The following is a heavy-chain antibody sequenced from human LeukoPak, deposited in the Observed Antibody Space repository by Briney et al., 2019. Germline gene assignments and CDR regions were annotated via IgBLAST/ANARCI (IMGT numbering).Heavy chain of an antibody. V-gene: IGHV4-59*01. CDR2: IYYTGTT. J-gene: IGHJ6*02. CDR1: GGSISTYY. Sequence: SETLSLTCSVSGGSISTYYWSWIRQLPGKGLEWIGYIYYTGTTNYNPSLRSRVTISVDTSRNQFSLRLSSVTAADAAVYYCAREDPQTTVPEGMDVWGHGTTVIVSS. D-gene: IGHD4-17*01. CDR3: AREDPQTTVPEGMDV.